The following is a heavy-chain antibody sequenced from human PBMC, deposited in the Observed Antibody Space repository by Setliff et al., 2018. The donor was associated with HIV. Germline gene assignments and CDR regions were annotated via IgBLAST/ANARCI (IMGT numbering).Heavy chain of an antibody. V-gene: IGHV4-39*01. CDR3: VNPSGAMGDFDS. CDR1: GGSISSTNYF. J-gene: IGHJ4*02. CDR2: IYYHGST. D-gene: IGHD3-16*01. Sequence: SETLSLTCTVSGGSISSTNYFWGWIRQPPGKGLEWIGTIYYHGSTYYNPSLKSRVTISIDASKNQFSLQLTSVTAADTAVYYCVNPSGAMGDFDSWGQGTLVTV.